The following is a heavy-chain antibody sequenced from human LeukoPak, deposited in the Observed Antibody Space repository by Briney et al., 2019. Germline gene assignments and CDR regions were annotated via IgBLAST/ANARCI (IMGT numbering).Heavy chain of an antibody. Sequence: GSLRLSCAASGFTFSSYAMSWVRQAPGKGLEWVSAISGSGGSTYYADSVKGRFTISRYNSKNTPYLQMNSLRAEDTAVYYCAKDRAMVRPSDAFDIWGQGTMVTVSS. CDR3: AKDRAMVRPSDAFDI. J-gene: IGHJ3*02. V-gene: IGHV3-23*01. D-gene: IGHD3-10*01. CDR1: GFTFSSYA. CDR2: ISGSGGST.